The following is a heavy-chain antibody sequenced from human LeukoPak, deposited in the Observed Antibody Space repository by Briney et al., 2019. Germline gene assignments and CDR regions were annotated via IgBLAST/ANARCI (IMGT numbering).Heavy chain of an antibody. CDR2: ISGSGGST. CDR3: AKMRTSAIRSAFDI. J-gene: IGHJ3*02. CDR1: GFTFTSYV. Sequence: GGSLRLSCAASGFTFTSYVMTWVRQAPGMGLEWVSGISGSGGSTYYADSVKGRFTISRDNSKNTLYLQMNSLRAEDTAVYYCAKMRTSAIRSAFDIWGQGTKVTVSS. V-gene: IGHV3-23*01. D-gene: IGHD2-2*02.